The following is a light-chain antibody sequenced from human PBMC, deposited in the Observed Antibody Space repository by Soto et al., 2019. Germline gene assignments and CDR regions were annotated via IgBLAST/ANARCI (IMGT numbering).Light chain of an antibody. Sequence: EIVLTQSPGTLSLSPGERATLSCRASQSVSSYLAWYQQKPGQAPRLLIYGASSRATGIPDRFSGSGSGTDFTLTIIRLEPEDFAVYYCQQYGSSQYTFGQGTKLEIK. CDR3: QQYGSSQYT. J-gene: IGKJ2*01. V-gene: IGKV3-20*01. CDR2: GAS. CDR1: QSVSSY.